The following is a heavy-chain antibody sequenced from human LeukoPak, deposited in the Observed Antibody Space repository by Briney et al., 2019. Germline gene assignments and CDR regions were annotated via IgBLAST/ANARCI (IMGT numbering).Heavy chain of an antibody. J-gene: IGHJ4*02. CDR2: IYPGDSDT. Sequence: PGESLQISCKGSGYSFTSYWIGWVRQMPGKGLEGMGIIYPGDSDTRYSPSFQGQVTISADKSISTAYLQWSSLKASDTAMYYCARGYCSGGSCSDFDYWGQGTLVTVSS. CDR3: ARGYCSGGSCSDFDY. CDR1: GYSFTSYW. V-gene: IGHV5-51*01. D-gene: IGHD2-15*01.